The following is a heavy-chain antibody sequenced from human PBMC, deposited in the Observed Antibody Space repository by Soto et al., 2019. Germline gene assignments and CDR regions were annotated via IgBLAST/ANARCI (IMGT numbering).Heavy chain of an antibody. D-gene: IGHD3-22*01. V-gene: IGHV3-23*01. CDR3: AKDTPTTYLFYHSSDPQVNLFDY. CDR2: ISGSGGST. CDR1: GFNFSSYA. J-gene: IGHJ4*02. Sequence: LSCAASGFNFSSYAMSWVRQAPGKGLEWVSAISGSGGSTYYADSVKGRFTISRDNSKNTLYLQMNSLRAEDTAVYYCAKDTPTTYLFYHSSDPQVNLFDYCGQATLV.